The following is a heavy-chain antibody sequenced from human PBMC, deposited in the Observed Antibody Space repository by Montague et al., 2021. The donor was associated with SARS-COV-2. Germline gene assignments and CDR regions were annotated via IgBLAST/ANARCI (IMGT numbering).Heavy chain of an antibody. CDR1: GFTFSGYW. Sequence: SLRLSCAASGFTFSGYWMHWVRQAPGKELVWVSRIKTDGSIATYADSVRGRFTISRDNAKNTLYLQINSLRAKDTALYYCARETYFYETSAVEFGGQGTLVTVSS. D-gene: IGHD3-22*01. V-gene: IGHV3-74*03. CDR2: IKTDGSIA. CDR3: ARETYFYETSAVEF. J-gene: IGHJ4*02.